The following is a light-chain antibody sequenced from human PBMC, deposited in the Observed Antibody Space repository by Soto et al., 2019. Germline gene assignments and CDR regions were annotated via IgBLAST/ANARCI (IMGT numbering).Light chain of an antibody. Sequence: GKRVTLSCRASQSVSNNYLAWYQQKPGQAPRLLIYGASNRATGIPDSFSGSETGSDFGLRSSHLCSNDFPMYDGQWYGTASTFHLGTKVDIK. V-gene: IGKV3-20*01. CDR1: QSVSNNY. CDR3: QWYGTAST. J-gene: IGKJ1*01. CDR2: GAS.